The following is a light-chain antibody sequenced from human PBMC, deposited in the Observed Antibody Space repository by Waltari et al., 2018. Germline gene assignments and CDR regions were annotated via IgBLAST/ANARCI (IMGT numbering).Light chain of an antibody. CDR3: QQSYTTPPMYT. CDR1: QNIDSD. V-gene: IGKV1-39*01. Sequence: DIQMTQSPSSLSASVGDRVTITCRASQNIDSDLNWYQQKPGKAPRLLIYAASSLQRGVPSRFSGSGSGTDFTLTVSSLQPEDFAIYYCQQSYTTPPMYTFGQGTKL. CDR2: AAS. J-gene: IGKJ2*01.